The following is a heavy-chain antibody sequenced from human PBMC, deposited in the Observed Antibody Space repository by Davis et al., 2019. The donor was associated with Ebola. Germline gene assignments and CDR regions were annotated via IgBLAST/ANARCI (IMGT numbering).Heavy chain of an antibody. CDR1: GFTFSSYA. J-gene: IGHJ4*02. CDR3: AKDRFRRYFDWLSPADY. Sequence: GESLKISCAASGFTFSSYAMSWVRQAPGKGLEWVSAISGSGGSTYYADSVKGRFTISRDNSKNTLYLQMNSLRAEDTAVYYCAKDRFRRYFDWLSPADYWGQGTLVTVSS. CDR2: ISGSGGST. V-gene: IGHV3-23*01. D-gene: IGHD3-9*01.